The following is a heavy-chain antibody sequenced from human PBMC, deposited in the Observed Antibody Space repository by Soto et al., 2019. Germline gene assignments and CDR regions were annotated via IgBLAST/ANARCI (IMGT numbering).Heavy chain of an antibody. CDR1: GLNFSGSA. Sequence: EVQLVESGGGLVQIGGSLKLSCATSGLNFSGSAMHWARRASGKGLEWVGRIRSRPHNYATTYAASVEGRFTISRDDSKNTVYLQMNGLKTEDTAVYYCTTERVYWGRGTLVTVYS. V-gene: IGHV3-73*02. J-gene: IGHJ4*02. CDR2: IRSRPHNYAT. CDR3: TTERVY.